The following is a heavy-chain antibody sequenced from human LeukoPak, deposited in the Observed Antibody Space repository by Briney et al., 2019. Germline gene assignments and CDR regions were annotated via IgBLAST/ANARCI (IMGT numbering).Heavy chain of an antibody. J-gene: IGHJ4*02. CDR1: GFAFSSYN. CDR3: ARAGTCSSTSCDGGIEY. V-gene: IGHV3-21*06. CDR2: MSTTSTYI. D-gene: IGHD2-2*01. Sequence: GGSLRLSCAASGFAFSSYNMKWVRQAPGKGLEWVSFMSTTSTYIYYADSVKGRITVSRDNSKNLLYLQMDSLRVEDTAVYYGARAGTCSSTSCDGGIEYWGQGTLVTVSS.